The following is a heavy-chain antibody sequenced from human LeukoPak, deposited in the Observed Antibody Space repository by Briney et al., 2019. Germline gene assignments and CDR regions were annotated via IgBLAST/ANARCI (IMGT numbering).Heavy chain of an antibody. CDR3: ARGGIAARRFGLKEDNWFDP. CDR2: IYYSGSS. D-gene: IGHD6-6*01. V-gene: IGHV4-39*01. CDR1: GGSISSSSYY. Sequence: SETLSLTCTVSGGSISSSSYYWGWIRQPPGKGLEWIGSIYYSGSSYYNPSLKSRVTISVDTSKNQFSLKLSSVTATDTAVYYCARGGIAARRFGLKEDNWFDPWGLGTLVTVSS. J-gene: IGHJ5*02.